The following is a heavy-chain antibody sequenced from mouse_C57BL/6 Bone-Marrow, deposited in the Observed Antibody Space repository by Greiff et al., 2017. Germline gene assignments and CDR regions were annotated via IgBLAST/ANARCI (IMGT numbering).Heavy chain of an antibody. Sequence: QVQLKESGPGLVQPSQSLSITCTVSGFSLTSYGVHWVRQSPGKGLEWLGVIWSGGSTDYNAAFISRLSLSTDNSKSQVFFKMNSLQANDTAIDYCAIYDVYYVDVWCAGTTVTVSS. J-gene: IGHJ1*01. CDR2: IWSGGST. CDR1: GFSLTSYG. D-gene: IGHD2-3*01. V-gene: IGHV2-2*02. CDR3: AIYDVYYVDV.